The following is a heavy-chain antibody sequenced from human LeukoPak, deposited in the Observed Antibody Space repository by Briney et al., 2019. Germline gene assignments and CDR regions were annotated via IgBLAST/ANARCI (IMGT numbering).Heavy chain of an antibody. CDR3: IPHNSTWFDP. Sequence: SGGSLRLSCAASGFTLSSYAMSWVRQAPGKGLEWVPAISDSGNTYHADSVKGRFTISRDSSKNTLYLQMNSLRAEDTSVYYVIPHNSTWFDPWGQGTLVTVSS. CDR1: GFTLSSYA. J-gene: IGHJ5*02. CDR2: ISDSGNT. V-gene: IGHV3-23*01. D-gene: IGHD5-24*01.